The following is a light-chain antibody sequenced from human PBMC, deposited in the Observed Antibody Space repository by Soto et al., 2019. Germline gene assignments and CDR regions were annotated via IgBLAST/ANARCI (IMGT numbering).Light chain of an antibody. V-gene: IGLV2-14*01. CDR1: SNDVGGYNY. CDR2: DVS. Sequence: QSALTQPASVSGSPGQSIAISCTGTSNDVGGYNYVSWYQQHPGKAPKLMIHDVSARPSGVSNRFSGSKSDNTASLTISGLQAEDEADYYCSSYTSSNTVVFGGGTKLTVL. CDR3: SSYTSSNTVV. J-gene: IGLJ2*01.